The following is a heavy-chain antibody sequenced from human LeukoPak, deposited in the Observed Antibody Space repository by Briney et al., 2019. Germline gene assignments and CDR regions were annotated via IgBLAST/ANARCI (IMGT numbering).Heavy chain of an antibody. CDR1: GGSFSGHY. CDR3: ARAHTPLRSDYYYYLDV. J-gene: IGHJ6*03. CDR2: VYITGPT. V-gene: IGHV4-4*07. D-gene: IGHD5-18*01. Sequence: SETLSLTCTVSGGSFSGHYWTWIRQPAGRGLEFVGRVYITGPTNYNASLLGRVTMSVDTSKSQFSLNLTSVTAADTAVYYCARAHTPLRSDYYYYLDVWGKGTTVTVS.